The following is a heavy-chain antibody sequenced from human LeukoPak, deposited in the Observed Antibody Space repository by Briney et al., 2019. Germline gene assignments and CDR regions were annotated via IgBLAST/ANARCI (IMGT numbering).Heavy chain of an antibody. CDR3: AYSGYDFQAGKEQKDY. V-gene: IGHV4-4*07. CDR1: GDSINRYL. Sequence: SETLSLTCTVSGDSINRYLWTWIRQPAGRGLEWIGRIYDSGTTNYKPSLKSRVSMSVETPKNQFSLRLSSVTAADTAVYYCAYSGYDFQAGKEQKDYWGQGTLVTVSS. D-gene: IGHD5-12*01. J-gene: IGHJ4*02. CDR2: IYDSGTT.